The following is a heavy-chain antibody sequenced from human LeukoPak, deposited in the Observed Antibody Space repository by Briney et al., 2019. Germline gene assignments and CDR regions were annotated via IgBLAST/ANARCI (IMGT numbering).Heavy chain of an antibody. CDR3: ASTNWGFGY. CDR2: IYYTGST. J-gene: IGHJ4*02. D-gene: IGHD7-27*01. V-gene: IGHV4-59*02. CDR1: GGSVSDYY. Sequence: PSETLSLTCTISGGSVSDYYWSWIRQSPGKGLEWIGYIYYTGSTNYNPSLKSRVTISVDTSKNQFSLKLSSVTAADTAVYYCASTNWGFGYWGQGTLVTVSS.